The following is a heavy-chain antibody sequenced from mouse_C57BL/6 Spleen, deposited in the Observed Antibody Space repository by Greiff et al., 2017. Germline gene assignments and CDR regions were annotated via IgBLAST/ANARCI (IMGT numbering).Heavy chain of an antibody. J-gene: IGHJ2*01. CDR3: ARTGNYRRDY. CDR2: LYPRSGNT. D-gene: IGHD2-1*01. CDR1: GYTFTSYG. Sequence: QVQLKESGAELARPGASVKLSCKASGYTFTSYGISWVKQRTGQDREWIGELYPRSGNTYYNEKFKGKATLTADKSSSTAYMELRSLTSEDSAVYFCARTGNYRRDYWGQGTTLTVSS. V-gene: IGHV1-81*01.